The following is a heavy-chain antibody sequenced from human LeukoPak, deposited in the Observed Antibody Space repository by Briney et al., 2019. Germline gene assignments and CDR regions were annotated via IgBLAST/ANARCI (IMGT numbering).Heavy chain of an antibody. J-gene: IGHJ1*01. D-gene: IGHD3-10*01. V-gene: IGHV3-53*01. Sequence: GGSLRLSCAVSGFTVSSDYMNWVRQAPGKVLEWVSVIFPGGSTYYADSVKGRFTISRDNSKNTLFLQMNNLRADDTAVYYCARSGFSVAVLFPNWGQDTLVTVSS. CDR1: GFTVSSDY. CDR3: ARSGFSVAVLFPN. CDR2: IFPGGST.